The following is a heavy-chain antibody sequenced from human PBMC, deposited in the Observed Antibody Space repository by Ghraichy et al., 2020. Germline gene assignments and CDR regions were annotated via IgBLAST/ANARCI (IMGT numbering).Heavy chain of an antibody. CDR1: GGSISSYY. CDR3: ARAKSSWYRGGYNWFDP. Sequence: SQTLSLTCTVSGGSISSYYWSWIRQPAGKGLEWIGRIYTSGSTNYNPSLKSRVTMSVDTSKNQFSLKLSSVTAADTAVYYCARAKSSWYRGGYNWFDPWGQGTLVTVSS. V-gene: IGHV4-4*07. J-gene: IGHJ5*02. D-gene: IGHD6-13*01. CDR2: IYTSGST.